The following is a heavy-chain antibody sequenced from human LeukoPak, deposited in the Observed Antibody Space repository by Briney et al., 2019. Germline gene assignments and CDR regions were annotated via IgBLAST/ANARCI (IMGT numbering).Heavy chain of an antibody. D-gene: IGHD3-10*01. CDR2: IRGSDGPT. CDR1: GFTFSNYA. Sequence: GGSLRLSCAASGFTFSNYAMYWVRQAPGKGLEWVSAIRGSDGPTYYADSVKGRFTISRDNSKKTLYLQMNSLRAEDTAVYYCAKDGDYYGSGSYFRGYYFDYWGQGTLVTVSS. J-gene: IGHJ4*02. V-gene: IGHV3-23*01. CDR3: AKDGDYYGSGSYFRGYYFDY.